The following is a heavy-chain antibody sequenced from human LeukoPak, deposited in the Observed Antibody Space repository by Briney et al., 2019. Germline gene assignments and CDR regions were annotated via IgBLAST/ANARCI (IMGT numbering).Heavy chain of an antibody. CDR2: ISDSGGDT. V-gene: IGHV3-23*01. D-gene: IGHD6-19*01. CDR3: AKHPFMAVTVLEH. CDR1: AFSFDNFA. Sequence: GGSLRLSCAASAFSFDNFAMSWVRQAPGRGLEWIAAISDSGGDTYYAESIKGRFTISRDNSKNTLYLQMNSLRADDTALYYCAKHPFMAVTVLEHWGQGTLVTVYS. J-gene: IGHJ4*02.